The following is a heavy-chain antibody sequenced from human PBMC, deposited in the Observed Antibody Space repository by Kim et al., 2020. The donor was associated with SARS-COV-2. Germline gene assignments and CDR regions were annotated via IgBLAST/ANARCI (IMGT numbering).Heavy chain of an antibody. D-gene: IGHD6-13*01. CDR2: IIPILGIA. CDR3: AREGWPSSRFDY. CDR1: GATFSSYA. J-gene: IGHJ4*02. Sequence: SVKVSCKASGATFSSYAISWVRQAPGQGLEWMGRIIPILGIANYAQKFQGRVTITADKSTSTAYMELSSLRSEDTAVYYCAREGWPSSRFDYWGQGTLVSVSS. V-gene: IGHV1-69*04.